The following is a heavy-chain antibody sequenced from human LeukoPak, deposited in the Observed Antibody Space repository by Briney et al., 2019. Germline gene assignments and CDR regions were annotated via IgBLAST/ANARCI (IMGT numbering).Heavy chain of an antibody. Sequence: GASVKVSCKASGGTFSSYAISWVRQAPGQGLEWMGSISAYNGNTNYAQKLQGRVTMTTDTSTSTASMELRSLISDDTAIYCCAITTYGSGIDWGQGTLVTVSS. D-gene: IGHD3-10*01. CDR2: ISAYNGNT. V-gene: IGHV1-18*01. J-gene: IGHJ4*02. CDR3: AITTYGSGID. CDR1: GGTFSSYA.